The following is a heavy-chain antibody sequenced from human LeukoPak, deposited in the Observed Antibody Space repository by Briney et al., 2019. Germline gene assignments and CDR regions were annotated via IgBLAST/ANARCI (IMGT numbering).Heavy chain of an antibody. Sequence: PGRSLRLSCAASGFTFSTYWFHWVRQAPGKGPEWVSRTNPDGSSTNHADSVRGRFAISRDNAKNTLYLQMNSLRAEDTAVYYCARDLSGKDDYWGQGTLVTVSS. D-gene: IGHD7-27*01. CDR3: ARDLSGKDDY. V-gene: IGHV3-74*01. J-gene: IGHJ4*02. CDR2: TNPDGSST. CDR1: GFTFSTYW.